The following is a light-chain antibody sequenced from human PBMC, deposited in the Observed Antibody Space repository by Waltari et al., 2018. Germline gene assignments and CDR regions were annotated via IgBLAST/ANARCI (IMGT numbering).Light chain of an antibody. V-gene: IGKV3-15*01. CDR2: GAS. CDR1: QSVRSN. Sequence: EIVMTQSPATLSVSPGERATLSCRASQSVRSNLAWYQQKPGQAPRLLIYGASTRATGIPARFSGSGSGTEFTLTISSLQSEDFAVYYCQQYNNWPPLNFGGGTKVEIK. J-gene: IGKJ4*01. CDR3: QQYNNWPPLN.